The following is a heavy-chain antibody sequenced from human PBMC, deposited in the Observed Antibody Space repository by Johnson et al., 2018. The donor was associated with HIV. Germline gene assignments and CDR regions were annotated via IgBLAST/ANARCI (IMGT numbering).Heavy chain of an antibody. V-gene: IGHV3-33*01. CDR3: VRRMVVGYHAFDI. Sequence: QVQLVESVGGVVQPGRSLRLSCAASGFTFSTYGMHWVRQAPGKGLEWVAVMWYDGSNKYFVDSVKGRFTISRDNAKNSLHLQMNSLRAEDTAVYYCVRRMVVGYHAFDIWGQGTVVTVSS. J-gene: IGHJ3*02. CDR2: MWYDGSNK. CDR1: GFTFSTYG. D-gene: IGHD2-21*01.